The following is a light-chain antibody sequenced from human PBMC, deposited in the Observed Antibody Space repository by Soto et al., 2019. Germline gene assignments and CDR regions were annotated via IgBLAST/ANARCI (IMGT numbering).Light chain of an antibody. Sequence: EIWRTQSPATLSVSPGDRAAVSCRASQSVSNNLAWYQQRPGQAPSLLIYGASTRATGIPARFSGSGSGTEFTLTISSLQPEDFATYYCQQSYSTTITFGQGTKLEIK. CDR2: GAS. CDR1: QSVSNN. J-gene: IGKJ5*01. CDR3: QQSYSTTIT. V-gene: IGKV3-15*01.